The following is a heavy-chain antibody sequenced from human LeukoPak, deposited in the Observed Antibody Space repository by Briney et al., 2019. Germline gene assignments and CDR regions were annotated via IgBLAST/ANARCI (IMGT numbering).Heavy chain of an antibody. V-gene: IGHV2-70*11. Sequence: EPGPSLVKPPQTLTLTCTFSGFSLHASGMCVSWIRQPPGKALEWLARIDWDDDTYYSTSLNTRLTISKDTSKNQVVLTMTNMDTVDTATYYCARMNRGNYFDYWGQGTLVTVSS. D-gene: IGHD7-27*01. CDR1: GFSLHASGMC. CDR2: IDWDDDT. CDR3: ARMNRGNYFDY. J-gene: IGHJ4*02.